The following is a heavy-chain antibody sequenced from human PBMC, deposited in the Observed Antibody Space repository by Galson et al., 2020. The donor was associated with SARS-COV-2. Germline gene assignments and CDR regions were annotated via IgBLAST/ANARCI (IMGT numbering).Heavy chain of an antibody. J-gene: IGHJ4*02. V-gene: IGHV3-30*04. CDR3: ARVSLKYALYSVSSLYYIDY. CDR2: ISYDGGNK. CDR1: GFTFSSYS. D-gene: IGHD6-6*01. Sequence: SCAASGFTFSSYSMHWVRQTPGKGLEWVAIISYDGGNKYQADSVKGRFTISRDNSKNALYLQMNSLRPEDTAVYYCARVSLKYALYSVSSLYYIDYWGQGTLVAVSS.